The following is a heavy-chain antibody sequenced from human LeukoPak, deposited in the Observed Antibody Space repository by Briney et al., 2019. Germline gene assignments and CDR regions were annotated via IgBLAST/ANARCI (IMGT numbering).Heavy chain of an antibody. CDR1: GGTFSSYA. J-gene: IGHJ4*02. V-gene: IGHV1-69*04. CDR2: IIPILGIA. D-gene: IGHD2-15*01. CDR3: AREDVVVVVAAHFDY. Sequence: ASVKVSCKASGGTFSSYAISWVRQAPGQGLEWMGRIIPILGIANYAQKIQGRVTITADKSTSTAYMELSSLRSEDTAVYYCAREDVVVVVAAHFDYWGQGTLVTVSS.